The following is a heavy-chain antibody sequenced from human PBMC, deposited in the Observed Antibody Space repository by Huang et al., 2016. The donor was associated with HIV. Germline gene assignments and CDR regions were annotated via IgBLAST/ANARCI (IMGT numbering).Heavy chain of an antibody. CDR2: SYYIGRT. D-gene: IGHD3-10*01. Sequence: QLQLQESGPGLVKPSETLSLTCTVSGGSIRSDNYYWGWIRQPPGKGLEWIGGSYYIGRTDYNPSLKSRVTITGDTSKNQFSLKMRSVTAADTAVYYCARLPGSITMIRGVITDPYWGQGTLVTVSS. V-gene: IGHV4-39*01. CDR1: GGSIRSDNYY. J-gene: IGHJ4*02. CDR3: ARLPGSITMIRGVITDPY.